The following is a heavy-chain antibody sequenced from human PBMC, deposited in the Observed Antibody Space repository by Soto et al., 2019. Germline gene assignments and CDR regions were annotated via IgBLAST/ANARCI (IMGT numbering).Heavy chain of an antibody. CDR3: ARKTLDDLFTGYSYFDY. V-gene: IGHV1-18*01. J-gene: IGHJ4*02. Sequence: ASVKVSCKPSGYTFTNYGITWVRQAPGQGLEWMGWISTYNGNTNYAQKLQGRVTMTTDTSTSTAYMELRSLRSDDTAVYYCARKTLDDLFTGYSYFDYRGQGTLVTVSS. CDR1: GYTFTNYG. CDR2: ISTYNGNT. D-gene: IGHD3-9*01.